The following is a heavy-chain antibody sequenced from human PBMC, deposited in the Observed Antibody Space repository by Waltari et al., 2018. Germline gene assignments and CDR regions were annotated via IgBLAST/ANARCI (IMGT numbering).Heavy chain of an antibody. Sequence: QVQLVQSGAEVKKPGSSVKVSCKASGGTFSSYAISWVRQAPGQGLDWMGGIIPFFGTANYAQKFQGRVTITADESTSTAYMELSSLRAEDTAVYYCARDRIPGPVAGSYYFDYWGQGTLVTVSS. CDR2: IIPFFGTA. CDR1: GGTFSSYA. D-gene: IGHD2-21*01. V-gene: IGHV1-69*13. J-gene: IGHJ4*02. CDR3: ARDRIPGPVAGSYYFDY.